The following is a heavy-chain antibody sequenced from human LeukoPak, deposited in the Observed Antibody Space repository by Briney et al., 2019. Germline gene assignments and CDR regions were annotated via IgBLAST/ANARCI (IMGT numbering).Heavy chain of an antibody. V-gene: IGHV5-51*01. CDR1: GYSFTSYW. CDR3: ARGAVVGTRWFDP. CDR2: IYLGDSDT. D-gene: IGHD6-13*01. J-gene: IGHJ5*02. Sequence: GASLKISCKGSGYSFTSYWIGWVRQMPGKRLEWMGIIYLGDSDTRYSPSFQGQVTISADKSISTAYLQWSSLKASDTAMYYCARGAVVGTRWFDPWGQGTLVTVSS.